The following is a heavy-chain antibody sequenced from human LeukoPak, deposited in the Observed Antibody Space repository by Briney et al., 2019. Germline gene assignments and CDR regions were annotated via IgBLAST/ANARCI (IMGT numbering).Heavy chain of an antibody. V-gene: IGHV4-34*01. Sequence: PSETLSLTCAASGGSFSGFRWHWIRQPPGKGPEWIGEINHSGGTTYNPSLKSRVTISVDTSKIQFSLNLTSVTAADTAVYYCALELVVPAALERLNAFDIWGHGTMVTVSS. J-gene: IGHJ3*02. D-gene: IGHD2-2*01. CDR2: INHSGGT. CDR3: ALELVVPAALERLNAFDI. CDR1: GGSFSGFR.